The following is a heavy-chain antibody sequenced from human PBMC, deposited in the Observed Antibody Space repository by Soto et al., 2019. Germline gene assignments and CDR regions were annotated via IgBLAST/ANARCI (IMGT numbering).Heavy chain of an antibody. J-gene: IGHJ2*01. CDR1: GYTFNNYG. V-gene: IGHV1-18*01. D-gene: IGHD2-15*01. CDR2: IGPYNGNT. Sequence: QVQLVQSGAEVKKPGASVKVSCKASGYTFNNYGISWVRQAPGQGLEWMGWIGPYNGNTVHGQNFQGRVTMTTDTSTNTAYMELRSLRSDDTALYYCARCYCSVGSCYTCWHFDLWGRGTLVTVSS. CDR3: ARCYCSVGSCYTCWHFDL.